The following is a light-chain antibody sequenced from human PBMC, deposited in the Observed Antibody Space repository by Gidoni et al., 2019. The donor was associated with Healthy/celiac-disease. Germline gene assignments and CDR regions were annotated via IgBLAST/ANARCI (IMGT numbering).Light chain of an antibody. V-gene: IGLV1-40*01. J-gene: IGLJ2*01. Sequence: QSVLTQPPSVSGAPGQRGTISCTGSSSNIGAGYDVHWYQQLPGTAPQLLIYGTSTRPSGVPARFSGSTSGTSASLAIPGLQAEDAADYYCQSYDSSLSGSVFGGGPKLTVL. CDR1: SSNIGAGYD. CDR3: QSYDSSLSGSV. CDR2: GTS.